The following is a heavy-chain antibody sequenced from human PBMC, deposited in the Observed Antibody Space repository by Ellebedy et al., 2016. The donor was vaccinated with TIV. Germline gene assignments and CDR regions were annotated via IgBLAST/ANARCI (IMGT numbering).Heavy chain of an antibody. D-gene: IGHD3-10*02. CDR1: GFPFSNYA. CDR2: FGLSGDPT. J-gene: IGHJ4*02. CDR3: ARGKSGTYVHHDFDY. V-gene: IGHV3-23*01. Sequence: PGGSLRLSCAAPGFPFSNYAMRWVRPAPGKGLDWVSGFGLSGDPTYYLDTVKGRFTISRDNSKNTLYLQMNSLRVEDTAIYYCARGKSGTYVHHDFDYWGQGTLGTVSS.